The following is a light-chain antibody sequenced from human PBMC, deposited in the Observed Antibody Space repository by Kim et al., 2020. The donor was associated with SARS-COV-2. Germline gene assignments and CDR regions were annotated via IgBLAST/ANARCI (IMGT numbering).Light chain of an antibody. CDR3: NSRDSSGNHLSWV. CDR1: SLRSYY. V-gene: IGLV3-19*01. Sequence: GQTVRTTCQGDSLRSYYASWYQQKPGQAPVLVIYGKNNRPSGIPDRFSGSSSGNTASLTITGAQAEDEADYYCNSRDSSGNHLSWVFGGGTQLTVL. J-gene: IGLJ3*02. CDR2: GKN.